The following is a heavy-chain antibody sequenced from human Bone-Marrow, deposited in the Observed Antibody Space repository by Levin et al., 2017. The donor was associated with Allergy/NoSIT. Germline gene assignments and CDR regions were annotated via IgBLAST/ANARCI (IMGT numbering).Heavy chain of an antibody. CDR2: TYYRSKWYN. CDR1: GDRVSSTSAA. V-gene: IGHV6-1*01. J-gene: IGHJ3*02. D-gene: IGHD3-22*01. Sequence: PSQTLSLTCAISGDRVSSTSAAWNWIRQSPSRGLEWLGRTYYRSKWYNDYAVSVKSRITINPDTSKNQFSLQLNSVTPEDTAVYYCARVYDSSGYYRPLAFDIWGQGTMVTVSS. CDR3: ARVYDSSGYYRPLAFDI.